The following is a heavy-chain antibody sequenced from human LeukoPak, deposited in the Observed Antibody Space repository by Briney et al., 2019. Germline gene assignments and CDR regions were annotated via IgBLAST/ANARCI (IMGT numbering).Heavy chain of an antibody. CDR2: IYYSGST. CDR1: GGSISSSSYY. D-gene: IGHD3-10*01. V-gene: IGHV4-39*07. CDR3: ARDGGSGSYYNPHYYGMDV. J-gene: IGHJ6*02. Sequence: SETLSLTCTVSGGSISSSSYYWGWIRQPPWKGLEWIGSIYYSGSTYYNPSLKSRVTISVDTSKNQFSLKLSSVTAADTAVYYCARDGGSGSYYNPHYYGMDVWGQGTTVTVSS.